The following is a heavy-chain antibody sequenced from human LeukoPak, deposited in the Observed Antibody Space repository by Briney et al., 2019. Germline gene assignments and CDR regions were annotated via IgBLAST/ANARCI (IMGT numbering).Heavy chain of an antibody. CDR3: AREPGIAAAGIGGVDY. D-gene: IGHD6-13*01. V-gene: IGHV1-18*01. J-gene: IGHJ4*02. Sequence: ASVKVSCKASGYTFTSYGISWVRQAPGQGLEWMGWISAYNGNTNYAQKLQGRVTMTTDTSTSTAYMELRSLRSDDTAVYYCAREPGIAAAGIGGVDYWGQGTLVTVSS. CDR1: GYTFTSYG. CDR2: ISAYNGNT.